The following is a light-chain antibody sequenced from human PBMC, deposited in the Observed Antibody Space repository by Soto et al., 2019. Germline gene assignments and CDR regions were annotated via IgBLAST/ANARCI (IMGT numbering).Light chain of an antibody. CDR1: QDISDY. J-gene: IGKJ2*03. CDR2: GAS. V-gene: IGKV1-8*01. CDR3: QQYYSSYS. Sequence: AILLTQSASSLSASAGDPVIITCGASQDISDYVAWYQHKPGRAPKLLIYGASTLQSGVPPRFSGIGSETEFMLTISRLKSEDFATDYCQQYYSSYSFGQGTKVDI.